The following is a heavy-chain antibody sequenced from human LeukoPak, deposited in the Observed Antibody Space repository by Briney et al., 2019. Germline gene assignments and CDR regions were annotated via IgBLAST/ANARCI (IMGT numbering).Heavy chain of an antibody. CDR1: GGTFSSYA. CDR2: IIPIFGTA. D-gene: IGHD5-24*01. Sequence: SVKVSCKASGGTFSSYAISWVRQAPGQGLEWMGGIIPIFGTANYAQKFQGRVTITADKSTSTAYMELSSLRSEDTAVYYCARDRGDGYNKAFDYWGQGTLVTVSS. J-gene: IGHJ4*02. CDR3: ARDRGDGYNKAFDY. V-gene: IGHV1-69*06.